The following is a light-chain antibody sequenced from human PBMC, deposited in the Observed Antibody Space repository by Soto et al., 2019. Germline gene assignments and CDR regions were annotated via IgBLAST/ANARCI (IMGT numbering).Light chain of an antibody. Sequence: DIQMTQSPSTLSGSVGYRVTINCRASQTISSWLAWYQQKPGKAPKLLIYKASTLKSGVPSRFSGSGSGTEFTLTISSLQTDDFATYYCKHYNSYSEAFGQGTKVDIK. CDR2: KAS. V-gene: IGKV1-5*03. CDR3: KHYNSYSEA. CDR1: QTISSW. J-gene: IGKJ1*01.